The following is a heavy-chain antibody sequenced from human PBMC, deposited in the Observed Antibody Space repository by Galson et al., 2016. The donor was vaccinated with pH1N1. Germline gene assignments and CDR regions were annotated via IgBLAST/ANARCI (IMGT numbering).Heavy chain of an antibody. Sequence: TLSLTCAVSGGSINSGGYSWGWIRQPPGKGLEWIGYIYQSGSTYYNPSLKSRLTTSLDRSKNQFSMKLSTVTAADTAMHYCAGYCTTTNCYYGAFEIWGQGTMVTVSS. CDR3: AGYCTTTNCYYGAFEI. CDR1: GGSINSGGYS. J-gene: IGHJ3*02. V-gene: IGHV4-30-2*01. CDR2: IYQSGST. D-gene: IGHD2-2*01.